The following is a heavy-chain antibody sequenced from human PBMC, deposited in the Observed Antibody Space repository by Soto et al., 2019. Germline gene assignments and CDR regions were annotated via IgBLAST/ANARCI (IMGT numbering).Heavy chain of an antibody. D-gene: IGHD2-8*02. CDR2: ISPYNGRT. J-gene: IGHJ6*02. CDR1: GYSFSNYG. V-gene: IGHV1-18*01. Sequence: QVHLVQSGAEVEKPGASVKVSCKASGYSFSNYGIAWVRQAPGQGPEWMGWISPYNGRTNYAQKVKGRVVMTTDISTNTVYLELRSLRSDDTAIYYCGRCRTDSYAMDVWGQGTTVTVSS. CDR3: GRCRTDSYAMDV.